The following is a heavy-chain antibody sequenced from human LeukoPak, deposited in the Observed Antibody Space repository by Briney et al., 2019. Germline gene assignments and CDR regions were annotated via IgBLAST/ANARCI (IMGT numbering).Heavy chain of an antibody. CDR1: GGSINSSGYY. V-gene: IGHV4-39*07. D-gene: IGHD5-18*01. Sequence: SETLSLTCTVSGGSINSSGYYWGWIRQPPGTGLEWLGSIYYSGSSFNNPSLKSRVTISVDTSKNQFSLKLSSVTAADTAVYYCARAGGYSYGYGWFDPWGQGTLVTVSS. CDR3: ARAGGYSYGYGWFDP. CDR2: IYYSGSS. J-gene: IGHJ5*02.